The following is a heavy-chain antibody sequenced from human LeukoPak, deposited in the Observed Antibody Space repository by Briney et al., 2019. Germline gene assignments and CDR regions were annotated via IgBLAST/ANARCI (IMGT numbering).Heavy chain of an antibody. CDR1: GFNFSPYP. D-gene: IGHD3-9*01. V-gene: IGHV3-48*01. J-gene: IGHJ4*02. CDR3: ARDTLNGPFVISLDF. CDR2: ISSDSNTE. Sequence: GGSLRLSCAASGFNFSPYPMNWVRQAPGKGLEWVSHISSDSNTEYYLDSVRGRFTMSRDNAKSLLFLQMNSLRAEDTAVYYCARDTLNGPFVISLDFWGQGVLVTVSS.